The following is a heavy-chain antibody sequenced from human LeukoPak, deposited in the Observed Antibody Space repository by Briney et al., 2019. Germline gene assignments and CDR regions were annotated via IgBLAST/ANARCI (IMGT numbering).Heavy chain of an antibody. J-gene: IGHJ4*02. CDR3: ARDPRGSEYSHFHS. V-gene: IGHV3-7*01. CDR1: GFSLGTYY. CDR2: IKQDGSEK. Sequence: PGGSLRLSCAASGFSLGTYYMSWVRQAPGKGLEWVANIKQDGSEKHYVDSVKGRFTISRDNSKNSLYLQMSSLRAEDTAVYYCARDPRGSEYSHFHSWGQGTLVTVSS. D-gene: IGHD3-10*01.